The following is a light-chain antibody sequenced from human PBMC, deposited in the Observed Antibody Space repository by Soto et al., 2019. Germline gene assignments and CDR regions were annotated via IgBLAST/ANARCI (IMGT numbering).Light chain of an antibody. CDR1: QSISSK. J-gene: IGKJ4*01. V-gene: IGKV3-15*01. CDR3: QQYDKWPPT. Sequence: EILMTQSPATLSVSPGERATLSCRASQSISSKLAWYQQRPGQAPRLLTYGASTRATGVPVRFRGSGSGTEFTLTNSGLQSEDFAVYCCQQYDKWPPTFGGGTKVDI. CDR2: GAS.